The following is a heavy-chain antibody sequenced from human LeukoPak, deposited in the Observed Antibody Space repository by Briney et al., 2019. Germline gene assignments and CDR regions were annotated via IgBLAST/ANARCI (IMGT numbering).Heavy chain of an antibody. CDR2: IKQDGSEK. Sequence: GSLRLSCAASGFTFNNYWMNWVRQAPGRGLEWVANIKQDGSEKYSVDSVKGRFTISRDNAKNSLYLQMNSLRAEDTAVYYCARGGRRSYGDDAFDMWGQGTMVTVSS. D-gene: IGHD3-16*01. CDR3: ARGGRRSYGDDAFDM. V-gene: IGHV3-7*01. J-gene: IGHJ3*02. CDR1: GFTFNNYW.